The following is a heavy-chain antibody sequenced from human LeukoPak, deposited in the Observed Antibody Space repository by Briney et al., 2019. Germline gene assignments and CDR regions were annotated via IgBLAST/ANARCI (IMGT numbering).Heavy chain of an antibody. V-gene: IGHV3-23*01. Sequence: GGSLRLSCAASGFTFSSYSMNWVRQAPGKGLEWVSAISGSGGSTYYADSVKGRFTISRDNSKNTLYLQMNSLRAEDTAVYYCAKHRVGAAAGRPPYYFDYWGQGTLVTVSS. CDR3: AKHRVGAAAGRPPYYFDY. J-gene: IGHJ4*02. CDR1: GFTFSSYS. D-gene: IGHD6-13*01. CDR2: ISGSGGST.